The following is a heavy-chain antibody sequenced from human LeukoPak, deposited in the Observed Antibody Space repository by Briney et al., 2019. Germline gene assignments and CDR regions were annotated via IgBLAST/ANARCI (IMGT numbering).Heavy chain of an antibody. D-gene: IGHD3-3*01. CDR3: ARAPNAMGDFRMDV. V-gene: IGHV3-21*01. CDR1: GFTFSSYS. J-gene: IGHJ6*04. CDR2: ISSSSRYI. Sequence: GGSLRLSCAASGFTFSSYSMNWVRQAPGEGLEWVSSISSSSRYIYYADSVKGRFTISRDNAKNSLYLQMNSLRAEDTAVYYCARAPNAMGDFRMDVWGKGTTVTVSS.